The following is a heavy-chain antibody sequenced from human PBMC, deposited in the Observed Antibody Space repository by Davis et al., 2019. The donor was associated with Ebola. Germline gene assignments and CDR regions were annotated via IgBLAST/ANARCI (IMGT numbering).Heavy chain of an antibody. D-gene: IGHD3-22*01. V-gene: IGHV4-61*08. CDR1: GGSISSGDYY. Sequence: MPSETLSLTCTVFGGSISSGDYYWSWIRQPPGKGLEWIGYIYYSGSTNYNPSLKSRVTVSVDPSKKQFSLKLSSVTAADTAVYYCARTYYYESSGPLPFDIWGQGTMVTVSS. CDR3: ARTYYYESSGPLPFDI. J-gene: IGHJ3*02. CDR2: IYYSGST.